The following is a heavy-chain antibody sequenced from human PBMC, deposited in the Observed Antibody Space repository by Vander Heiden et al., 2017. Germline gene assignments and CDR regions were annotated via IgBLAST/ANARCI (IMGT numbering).Heavy chain of an antibody. Sequence: EVQLVESGGGLVQPGRSLRLSCAASGFTFDDSAMHWVRQAPGKGLEWVSGISWNSGSIGYADSVKGRFSISRDNAKNSLYLQMNSLRAEDTALYYCAKERGGGDYDFWSGYYDAFDIWGQGTMVTVSS. D-gene: IGHD3-3*01. V-gene: IGHV3-9*01. CDR2: ISWNSGSI. CDR1: GFTFDDSA. J-gene: IGHJ3*02. CDR3: AKERGGGDYDFWSGYYDAFDI.